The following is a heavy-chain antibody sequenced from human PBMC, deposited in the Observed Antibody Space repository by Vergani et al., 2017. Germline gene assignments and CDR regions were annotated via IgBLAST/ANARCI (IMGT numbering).Heavy chain of an antibody. D-gene: IGHD3-10*01. J-gene: IGHJ6*02. Sequence: QVQLQESGPGLVKPSETLTLTCDVSDSSIMTNPYWGWFRQSPGKELECIGCIHHSGDTHYNSSLKSRVSISIVSSSKFSLSLTSVTAADTAIYYCARHRGSGGFFPSSYFYGMDVWGHGTTVTVSS. CDR3: ARHRGSGGFFPSSYFYGMDV. CDR1: DSSIMTNPY. CDR2: IHHSGDT. V-gene: IGHV4-38-2*01.